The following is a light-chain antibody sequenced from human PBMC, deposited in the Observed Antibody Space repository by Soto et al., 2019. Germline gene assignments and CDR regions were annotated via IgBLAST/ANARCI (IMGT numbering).Light chain of an antibody. CDR1: QSISNW. CDR2: DAS. Sequence: DIQMTQSPSTLSASVGDRVTITCRASQSISNWLAWYQQRPGQAPKLLIYDASSLESGVPSTFSGRASGTEFTLTISSLQPDDFATYYCQQYNSYPWTFGQGTKVEIK. CDR3: QQYNSYPWT. J-gene: IGKJ1*01. V-gene: IGKV1-5*01.